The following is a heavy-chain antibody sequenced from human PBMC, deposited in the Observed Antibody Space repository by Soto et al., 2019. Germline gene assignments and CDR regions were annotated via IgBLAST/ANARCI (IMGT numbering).Heavy chain of an antibody. CDR3: ARGGVSTRTFDY. CDR1: GYNFAVYW. CDR2: IYPSDSDT. D-gene: IGHD3-3*01. Sequence: GESLKISCNGSGYNFAVYWIAWVRQMPGKGLELMGIIYPSDSDTRYRPSFQGQVTISADESISSAYLQWSSLRASDTAMYYCARGGVSTRTFDYWGQGTPVTVSS. V-gene: IGHV5-51*01. J-gene: IGHJ4*02.